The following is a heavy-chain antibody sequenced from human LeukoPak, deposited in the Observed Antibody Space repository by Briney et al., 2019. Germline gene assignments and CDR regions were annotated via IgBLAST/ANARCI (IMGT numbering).Heavy chain of an antibody. CDR1: GFTFSSYG. CDR2: IWYDGSNK. V-gene: IGHV3-33*06. CDR3: AKKLRGGNWNPSLDY. J-gene: IGHJ4*02. D-gene: IGHD1-20*01. Sequence: GGSLRLSCAASGFTFSSYGMHWVRQAPGKGLEWVAVIWYDGSNKYYADSVKGRFTISRDNSKNTLYLQMNSLRAEDTAVYYCAKKLRGGNWNPSLDYWGQGTLVTVSS.